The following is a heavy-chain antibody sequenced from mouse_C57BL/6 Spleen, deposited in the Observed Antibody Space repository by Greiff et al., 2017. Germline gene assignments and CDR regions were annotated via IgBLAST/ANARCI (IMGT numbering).Heavy chain of an antibody. V-gene: IGHV1-80*01. CDR3: ARYYYGSSPHWYFDV. CDR1: GYAFSSYW. CDR2: IYPGDGDT. Sequence: VQLQQSGAELVKPGASVKISCKASGYAFSSYWMNWVKQRPGKGLEWIGQIYPGDGDTNYNGKFKGKATLTADKSSSTAYMQLSSLTSEDSAVYFWARYYYGSSPHWYFDVWGTGTTVTVSS. D-gene: IGHD1-1*01. J-gene: IGHJ1*03.